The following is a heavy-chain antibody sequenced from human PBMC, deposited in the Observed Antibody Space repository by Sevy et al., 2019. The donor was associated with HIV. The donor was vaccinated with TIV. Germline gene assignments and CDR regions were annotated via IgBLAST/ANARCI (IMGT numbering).Heavy chain of an antibody. CDR1: GGSITCLY. V-gene: IGHV4-59*08. Sequence: SETLSLTCTVSGGSITCLYWNWIRQPPGKGLDWIANIYYNGHINYNPSLKSRVTLSLDTSKNQFSLRLSSVTAADTAMYYCAGENAWGRGYSWGQGTLVTVSS. D-gene: IGHD1-26*01. CDR3: AGENAWGRGYS. J-gene: IGHJ4*02. CDR2: IYYNGHI.